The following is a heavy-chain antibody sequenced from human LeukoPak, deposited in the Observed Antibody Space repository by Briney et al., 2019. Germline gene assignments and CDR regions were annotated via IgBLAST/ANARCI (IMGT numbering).Heavy chain of an antibody. CDR1: GFTFSSYA. Sequence: GGSLRLSCAASGFTFSSYAMSWVRQAPGKGLEWVSAISGSGGSTYYADSVKGRFTISRDNSKNTLCLQMNSLRAEDTAVYYCAKDRGLPMGAFDIWGQGTMVTVFS. D-gene: IGHD3-10*01. V-gene: IGHV3-23*01. CDR2: ISGSGGST. CDR3: AKDRGLPMGAFDI. J-gene: IGHJ3*02.